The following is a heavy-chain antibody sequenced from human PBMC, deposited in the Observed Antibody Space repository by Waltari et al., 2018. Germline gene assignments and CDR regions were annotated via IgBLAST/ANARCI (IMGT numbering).Heavy chain of an antibody. Sequence: EVQLVESGGGLVQPGGSLRLSCAASGFTLGSFWMNWVRQTQGKGLEWVAGIKQDGSEKYYADSVKGRFTISRDNAKNSLYLQMNSLRAEDTAVYYCATSGWYCFDYWGQGTLVTVSS. CDR1: GFTLGSFW. J-gene: IGHJ4*02. V-gene: IGHV3-7*01. CDR2: IKQDGSEK. CDR3: ATSGWYCFDY. D-gene: IGHD6-19*01.